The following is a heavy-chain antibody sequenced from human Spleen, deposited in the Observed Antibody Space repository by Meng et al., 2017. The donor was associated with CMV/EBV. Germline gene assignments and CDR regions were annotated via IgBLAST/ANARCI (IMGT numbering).Heavy chain of an antibody. Sequence: GGSLRLSCAASGFAFSSYALHWVRRAPGKGLEWVSAIGTGGDTYYADSVMGRFTISRDNSKNTLYLQMNSLRGEDTAVYYCASSFLTPRAFDYWGQGTLVTVSS. CDR3: ASSFLTPRAFDY. CDR1: GFAFSSYA. CDR2: IGTGGDT. V-gene: IGHV3-47*01. J-gene: IGHJ4*02.